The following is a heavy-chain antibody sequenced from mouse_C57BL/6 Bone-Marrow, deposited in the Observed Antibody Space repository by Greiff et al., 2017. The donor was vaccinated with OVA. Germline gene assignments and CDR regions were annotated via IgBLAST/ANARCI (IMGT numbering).Heavy chain of an antibody. V-gene: IGHV5-9*01. J-gene: IGHJ2*01. D-gene: IGHD1-1*01. Sequence: EVKLVESGGGLVKPGGSLKLSCAASGFTFSSYTMSWVRQTPEKRLEWVATISGGGGNTYYPDSVKGRFTISRDNAKNTLYLQMSSLRSEDTALYYCARPPPDYYGSSLYYFDYWGQGTTLTVSS. CDR2: ISGGGGNT. CDR3: ARPPPDYYGSSLYYFDY. CDR1: GFTFSSYT.